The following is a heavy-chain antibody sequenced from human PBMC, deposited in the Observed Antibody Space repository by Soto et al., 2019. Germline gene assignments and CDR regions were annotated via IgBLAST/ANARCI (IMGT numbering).Heavy chain of an antibody. V-gene: IGHV3-30-3*01. D-gene: IGHD2-2*01. Sequence: GGSLRLSCAAYGFTFSSYAMHWVRQAPGKGLEWVAVISYDGSNKYYADSVKGRFTISRDNSKNTLYLQMNSLRAEDTAVYYCARRIVVVPAAPLDYWGQGTLVTVSS. J-gene: IGHJ4*02. CDR3: ARRIVVVPAAPLDY. CDR1: GFTFSSYA. CDR2: ISYDGSNK.